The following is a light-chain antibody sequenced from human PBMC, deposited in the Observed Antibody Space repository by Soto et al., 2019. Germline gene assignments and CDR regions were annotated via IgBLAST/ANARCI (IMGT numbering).Light chain of an antibody. Sequence: IVLTQSPATLSVSPGERATVSCRASQGVXSDLAWYKAKPGQAPRFLISGQSNRATGIPARFIGSGSGKEFTLTISSLQSEDFAVYYCQEYNDWPLWTFGQGTKVDIK. V-gene: IGKV3-15*01. CDR2: GQS. J-gene: IGKJ1*01. CDR1: QGVXSD. CDR3: QEYNDWPLWT.